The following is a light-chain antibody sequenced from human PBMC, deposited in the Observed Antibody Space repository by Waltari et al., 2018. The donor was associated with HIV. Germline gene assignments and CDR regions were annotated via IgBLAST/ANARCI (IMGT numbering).Light chain of an antibody. CDR2: EVT. CDR1: SNDVGSYSL. Sequence: QSALTQPASVSGSPGQSITISCTGTSNDVGSYSLVSWYQQHPGKAPKLIIYEVTKRPSGISDRFSGSKSGNTASLTISGLQAEDEADYYCCSYAGSTTYVFGTGTKVTVL. V-gene: IGLV2-23*02. CDR3: CSYAGSTTYV. J-gene: IGLJ1*01.